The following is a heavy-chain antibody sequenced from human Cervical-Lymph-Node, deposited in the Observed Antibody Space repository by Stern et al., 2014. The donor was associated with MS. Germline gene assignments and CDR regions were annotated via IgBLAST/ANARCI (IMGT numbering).Heavy chain of an antibody. Sequence: VQLVESGAEVTKPGSSLKVSCAASGGTFSKFPSSWVRQAPGQGLEWMGGIFSVFGTPTYAQEFRGRVTITADVSTSTVYMELISLRSDDTAVYYCALSSETSDRWYSLGYDLWGQGTLVTVSS. V-gene: IGHV1-69*01. J-gene: IGHJ5*02. CDR1: GGTFSKFP. CDR2: IFSVFGTP. CDR3: ALSSETSDRWYSLGYDL. D-gene: IGHD6-13*01.